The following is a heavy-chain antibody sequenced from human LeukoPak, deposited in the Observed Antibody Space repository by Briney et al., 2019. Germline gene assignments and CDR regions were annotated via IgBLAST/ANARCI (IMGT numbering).Heavy chain of an antibody. CDR1: GFTFSDYT. CDR2: ISNNGGIT. D-gene: IGHD6-19*01. J-gene: IGHJ4*02. CDR3: ARGGGGSGSTGYYFDY. V-gene: IGHV3-64*01. Sequence: GGSLRLSCAASGFTFSDYTMHWVRQAPGKVLEYVSAISNNGGITYYANSVKGRSTISRDNSKNTLYLQMGSLRAEDMAVYYCARGGGGSGSTGYYFDYWGQGTLVTVSS.